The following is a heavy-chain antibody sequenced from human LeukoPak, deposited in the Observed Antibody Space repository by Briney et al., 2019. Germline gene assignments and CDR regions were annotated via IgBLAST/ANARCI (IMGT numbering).Heavy chain of an antibody. CDR3: ARAPHYDILTGYYNTDAFDI. Sequence: GGSLRLSCAASGFTFSSYGMHWVRRAPGKGLEWVAVISYDGSNKYYADSVKGRFTISRDNSKNTLYLQMNSLRAEDTAVYYCARAPHYDILTGYYNTDAFDIWGQGTMVTVSS. D-gene: IGHD3-9*01. CDR1: GFTFSSYG. CDR2: ISYDGSNK. V-gene: IGHV3-30*03. J-gene: IGHJ3*02.